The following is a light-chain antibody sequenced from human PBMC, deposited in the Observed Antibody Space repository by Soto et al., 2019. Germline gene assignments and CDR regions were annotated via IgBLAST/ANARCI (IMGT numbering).Light chain of an antibody. CDR2: GAS. V-gene: IGKV3-20*01. J-gene: IGKJ3*01. Sequence: EIVLTQSPGTLSLSPGERATLSCRASQSVSSSYLAGYQQKPGQAPRLLIYGASSRATGIPDRFSGSGSGTDFTLTISRLEPEDFAVYYCQQYGSSPPTFGPGTKVDIK. CDR1: QSVSSSY. CDR3: QQYGSSPPT.